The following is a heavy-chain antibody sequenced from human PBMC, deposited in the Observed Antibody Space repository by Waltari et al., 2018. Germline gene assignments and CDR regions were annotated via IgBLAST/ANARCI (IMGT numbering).Heavy chain of an antibody. Sequence: VQSGAEVKKPGASVKVSCKASGYTFTSYGISWVRQAPGQGLEWMGWISAYNGNTNYAQKLQGRVTMTTDTSTSTAYMELRSLRSDDTAVYYCARAPRITIFGVVLGYGMDVWGQGTTVTVSS. CDR1: GYTFTSYG. CDR3: ARAPRITIFGVVLGYGMDV. V-gene: IGHV1-18*01. J-gene: IGHJ6*02. CDR2: ISAYNGNT. D-gene: IGHD3-3*01.